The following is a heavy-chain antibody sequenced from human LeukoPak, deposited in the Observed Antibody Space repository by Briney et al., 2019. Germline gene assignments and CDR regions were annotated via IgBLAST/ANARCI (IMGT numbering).Heavy chain of an antibody. CDR2: INPGESS. D-gene: IGHD2-15*01. CDR3: AREDCSGGDCTSFDY. CDR1: GGTFSCYY. J-gene: IGHJ4*02. Sequence: SETLSLTCAVYGGTFSCYYWSWIRQSPGKGLEWIGEINPGESSNYNPPLESRVIISVDTSKNQFSLKMDSVRAADTAVYYSAREDCSGGDCTSFDYWGQGTLVTVSS. V-gene: IGHV4-34*01.